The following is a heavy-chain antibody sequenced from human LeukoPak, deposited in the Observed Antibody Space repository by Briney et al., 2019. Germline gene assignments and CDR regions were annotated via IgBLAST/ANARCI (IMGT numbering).Heavy chain of an antibody. CDR2: IWYDGSNK. D-gene: IGHD6-19*01. Sequence: GRSLRLSCAASGFTFSSYGMHWVRQAPGKGLEWVAVIWYDGSNKYYADSVKGRFTISRDNSKNTLYLQMNSLRAEDTAVYYCARDGSSGWYWVDYWGQGTLVTVSS. CDR1: GFTFSSYG. V-gene: IGHV3-33*01. J-gene: IGHJ4*02. CDR3: ARDGSSGWYWVDY.